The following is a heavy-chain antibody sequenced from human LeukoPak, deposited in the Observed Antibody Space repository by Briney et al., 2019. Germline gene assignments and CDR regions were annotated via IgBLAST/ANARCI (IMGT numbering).Heavy chain of an antibody. D-gene: IGHD2-21*02. J-gene: IGHJ4*02. V-gene: IGHV3-48*03. Sequence: PGGSLRLSCGASGFSLGNFEMNWVRQAPGKGLEWVSYINSNGNIVYYADSVKGRITISRDNAKNSLYLQMNSLRAEDTAVYYCARGGDWTFDYWGQGALVTVSS. CDR3: ARGGDWTFDY. CDR1: GFSLGNFE. CDR2: INSNGNIV.